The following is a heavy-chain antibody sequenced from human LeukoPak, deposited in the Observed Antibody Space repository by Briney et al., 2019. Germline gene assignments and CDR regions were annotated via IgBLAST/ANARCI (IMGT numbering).Heavy chain of an antibody. CDR1: GYTFTSYD. CDR3: ARLGEPYDFWSGYYDFDY. J-gene: IGHJ4*02. V-gene: IGHV1-8*03. D-gene: IGHD3-3*01. Sequence: HRASVKVSCKASGYTFTSYDINWVRQATGQGLEWMGWMNPNSGNTGYAQKFQGRVTITRNTSISTAYMELSSLRSEDTAVYYCARLGEPYDFWSGYYDFDYWGQGTLVTVSS. CDR2: MNPNSGNT.